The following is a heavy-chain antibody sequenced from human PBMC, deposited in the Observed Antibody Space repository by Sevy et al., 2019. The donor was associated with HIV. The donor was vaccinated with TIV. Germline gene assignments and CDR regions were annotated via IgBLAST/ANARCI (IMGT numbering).Heavy chain of an antibody. D-gene: IGHD3-10*01. V-gene: IGHV3-21*04. Sequence: GGSLRLSCAASGFTFSYYDMNWVRQAPGKGLEWVSSISSGSSYIFYADSVKGRFTISRDNAKYSLNLHMNSLRAEDTAVYYCASPLNYYGSRSAYWGQGTLVTVSS. CDR3: ASPLNYYGSRSAY. CDR1: GFTFSYYD. CDR2: ISSGSSYI. J-gene: IGHJ4*02.